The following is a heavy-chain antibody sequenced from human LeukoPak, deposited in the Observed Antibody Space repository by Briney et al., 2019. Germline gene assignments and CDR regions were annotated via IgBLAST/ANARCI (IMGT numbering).Heavy chain of an antibody. CDR3: VKARMPHCGTDCLES. CDR2: IRGSGGGT. J-gene: IGHJ4*02. Sequence: GESLRLSCAASGFTFSNYGMSWVRQAPGKGLEWVSVIRGSGGGTYYADSVKGRFTISRDNSKNTVYLQMDSLRAEDTAVYYCVKARMPHCGTDCLESWGQGTLVTVSS. V-gene: IGHV3-23*01. CDR1: GFTFSNYG. D-gene: IGHD2-21*02.